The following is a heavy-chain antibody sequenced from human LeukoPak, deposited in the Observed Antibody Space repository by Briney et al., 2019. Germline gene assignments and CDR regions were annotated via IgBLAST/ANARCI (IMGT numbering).Heavy chain of an antibody. V-gene: IGHV3-23*01. CDR3: AREGFGELLSLDY. D-gene: IGHD3-10*01. Sequence: GGSLRLSCEASGFTFSSYAMSWVRQAPGKGLEWVSAISGSGGSTYYADSVKGRFTISRDNSKNTLYLQMNSLRAEDMAVYYCAREGFGELLSLDYWGQGTLVTVSA. CDR2: ISGSGGST. J-gene: IGHJ4*02. CDR1: GFTFSSYA.